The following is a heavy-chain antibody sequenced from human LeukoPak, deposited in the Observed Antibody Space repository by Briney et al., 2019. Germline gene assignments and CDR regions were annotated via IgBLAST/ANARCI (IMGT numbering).Heavy chain of an antibody. CDR3: ARIYGSGSHGDY. CDR2: INPNSGGT. J-gene: IGHJ4*01. CDR1: GYTFTGYY. D-gene: IGHD3-10*01. Sequence: ASVKVSCKASGYTFTGYYMHWVRQAPGQGLEWMGWINPNSGGTNYAQKFQGRVTMTRDTSISTAYMELSRLRSDDTAAYYCARIYGSGSHGDYWGQGTLVTVSS. V-gene: IGHV1-2*02.